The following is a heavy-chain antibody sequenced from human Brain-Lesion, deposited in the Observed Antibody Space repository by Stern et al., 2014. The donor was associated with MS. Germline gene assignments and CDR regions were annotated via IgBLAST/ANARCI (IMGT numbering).Heavy chain of an antibody. CDR2: IYYSGNT. CDR1: GGSVSSTSYA. D-gene: IGHD2-15*01. V-gene: IGHV4-39*01. Sequence: QMQLVQSGPGLVKPSETLSLTCTVAGGSVSSTSYAWAWIRQPPGKGLEWIGTIYYSGNTYYSPSLKSRLTISLDTSKNQFSLQLRSVTDADTAVYYCAGEEDIRYCSGGSCTGNWFDPWGQGTLVTVSS. CDR3: AGEEDIRYCSGGSCTGNWFDP. J-gene: IGHJ5*02.